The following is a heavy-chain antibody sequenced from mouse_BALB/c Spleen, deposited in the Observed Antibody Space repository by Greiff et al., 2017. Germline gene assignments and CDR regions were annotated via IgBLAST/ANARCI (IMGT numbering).Heavy chain of an antibody. CDR1: GFSLTSYG. J-gene: IGHJ4*01. CDR3: ARKRYGGDYAMDY. CDR2: IWSGGST. Sequence: QVQLKQSGPGLVQPSQSLSITCTVSGFSLTSYGVHWVRQSPGKGLEWLGVIWSGGSTDYNAAFISRLSIGKDNSKSQVFFKMNSLQANDTAIYYCARKRYGGDYAMDYWGQGTSVTVSS. V-gene: IGHV2-2*02. D-gene: IGHD1-1*01.